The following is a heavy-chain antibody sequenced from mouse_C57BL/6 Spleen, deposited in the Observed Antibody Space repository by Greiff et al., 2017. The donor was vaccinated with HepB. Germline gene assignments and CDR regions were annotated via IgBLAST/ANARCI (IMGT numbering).Heavy chain of an antibody. CDR3: ARESSSGFAY. CDR2: ISYSGST. Sequence: VQLKESGPGMVKPSQSLSLTCTVTGYSITSGYDWHWIRHFPGNKLEWMGYISYSGSTNYNPSLKSRISITHDTSKNHFFLKLNSVTTEDTATYYCARESSSGFAYWGQGTLVTVSA. V-gene: IGHV3-1*01. D-gene: IGHD3-2*02. J-gene: IGHJ3*01. CDR1: GYSITSGYD.